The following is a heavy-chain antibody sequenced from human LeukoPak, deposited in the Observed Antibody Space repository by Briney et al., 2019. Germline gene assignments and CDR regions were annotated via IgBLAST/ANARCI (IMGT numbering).Heavy chain of an antibody. V-gene: IGHV1-69*06. D-gene: IGHD5-18*01. J-gene: IGHJ4*02. CDR1: GGTFSSYA. CDR2: IIPIFGTA. Sequence: VKVSCKASGGTFSSYAISWVRQAPGQGLEWMGGIIPIFGTANYAQKFQGRVTMTEDTSTDTAYMELSSLRSEDTAVYYCAPLQLYSYGSIDYWGQGTLVTVSS. CDR3: APLQLYSYGSIDY.